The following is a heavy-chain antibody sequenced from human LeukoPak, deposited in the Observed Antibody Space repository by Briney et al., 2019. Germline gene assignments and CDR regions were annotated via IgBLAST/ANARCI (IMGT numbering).Heavy chain of an antibody. V-gene: IGHV1-2*02. J-gene: IGHJ5*02. CDR3: ARDGEDYYDSSGYYNWFDP. CDR1: GYTLTGYY. D-gene: IGHD3-22*01. Sequence: ASVKVSCKASGYTLTGYYMHWVRQAPGQGLEWMGWINPNSGGTNYAQKFQGRVTMTRDTSISTAYMELSRLRSDDTAVYYCARDGEDYYDSSGYYNWFDPWGQGTLVTVSS. CDR2: INPNSGGT.